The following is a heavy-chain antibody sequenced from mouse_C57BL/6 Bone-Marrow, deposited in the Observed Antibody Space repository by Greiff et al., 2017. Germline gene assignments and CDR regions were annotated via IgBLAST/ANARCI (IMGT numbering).Heavy chain of an antibody. CDR3: AKNYPYFDY. D-gene: IGHD1-1*01. V-gene: IGHV5-17*01. CDR2: ISSGSSTI. CDR1: GFTFSDYG. Sequence: EVKLMESGGGLVKPGGSLKLSCAASGFTFSDYGMHWVRQAPEKGLEWVAYISSGSSTIYSADTVKGRFTLSRDNDKNTLFLQLTSLRSEDTAMYYFAKNYPYFDYWGQGTTLTVSA. J-gene: IGHJ2*01.